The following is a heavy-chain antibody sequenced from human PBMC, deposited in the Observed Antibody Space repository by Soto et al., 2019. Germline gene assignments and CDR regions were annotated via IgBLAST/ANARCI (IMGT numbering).Heavy chain of an antibody. CDR3: ARGRGAAADYFDF. J-gene: IGHJ4*02. V-gene: IGHV3-11*05. Sequence: QVQLVESGGGLVKPGGSLRLSCAVSGFTFSDYYMTWIRQAPGKGLEWVSYISSSTSHTNYADSVKGRFNISRENAKNSLFMQMNSLRAEDTAVYYCARGRGAAADYFDFWGQGTLFTVSS. D-gene: IGHD6-13*01. CDR1: GFTFSDYY. CDR2: ISSSTSHT.